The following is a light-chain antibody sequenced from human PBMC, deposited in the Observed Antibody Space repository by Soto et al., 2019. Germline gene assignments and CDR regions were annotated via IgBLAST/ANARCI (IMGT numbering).Light chain of an antibody. Sequence: QSALTQPASVSGSPGQSITISCTGTSSDVGGYDYVSWCQQHPGKAPKLMIYDVTNRPSGVSNRFSGSKSGNTASLTISGLQAEDEADYYCSSFTSNSTYVFGTGTKRTVL. J-gene: IGLJ1*01. CDR1: SSDVGGYDY. CDR3: SSFTSNSTYV. V-gene: IGLV2-14*03. CDR2: DVT.